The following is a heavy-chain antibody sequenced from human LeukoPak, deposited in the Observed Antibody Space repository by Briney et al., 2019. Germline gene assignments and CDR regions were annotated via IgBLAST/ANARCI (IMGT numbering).Heavy chain of an antibody. CDR1: GGSISSYY. V-gene: IGHV4-59*01. CDR2: IYYSGST. D-gene: IGHD3-22*01. J-gene: IGHJ3*02. CDR3: ARDGDSRDAFDI. Sequence: SETLSLTCTVSGGSISSYYWSWIRQPPGKGLEWIGYIYYSGSTNYNPSLKSRVTISVDTSKNQFSLKLSSVTAADTAVYYRARDGDSRDAFDIWGQGTMVTVSS.